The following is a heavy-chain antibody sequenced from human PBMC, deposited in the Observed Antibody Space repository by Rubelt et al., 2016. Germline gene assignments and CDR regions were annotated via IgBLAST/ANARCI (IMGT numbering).Heavy chain of an antibody. J-gene: IGHJ4*02. CDR3: ARDRWQQPDY. D-gene: IGHD6-13*01. CDR2: LNPSGGST. V-gene: IGHV1-46*01. Sequence: INWVRQAPGQGLEWMGVLNPSGGSTSYAQKFQGRVTMTRDTSMSTFYMELSSLRSEDTAVYYCARDRWQQPDYWGQGTLVTVSS.